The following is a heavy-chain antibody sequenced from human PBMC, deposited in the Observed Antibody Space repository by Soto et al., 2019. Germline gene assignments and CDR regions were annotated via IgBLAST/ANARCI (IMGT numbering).Heavy chain of an antibody. V-gene: IGHV5-51*01. Sequence: PGESLKISCKGSGGTFDKHGIAGGRQMSGKGLEWMGTIYIGDSDTIYSPSFQGQVTMSSDKSTSTAYLQLNRLKASDNAAYYCTRTAGKAIFGDVPSLTYAMYLWGQPTPVPVTS. J-gene: IGHJ6*02. D-gene: IGHD3-3*01. CDR2: IYIGDSDT. CDR1: GGTFDKHG. CDR3: TRTAGKAIFGDVPSLTYAMYL.